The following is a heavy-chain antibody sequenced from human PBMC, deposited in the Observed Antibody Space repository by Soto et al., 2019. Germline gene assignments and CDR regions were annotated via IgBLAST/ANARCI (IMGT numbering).Heavy chain of an antibody. J-gene: IGHJ4*02. CDR1: GASFSPYH. CDR3: ARSPTFYNYVWGNPTY. D-gene: IGHD3-16*01. V-gene: IGHV4-34*02. Sequence: QVQPQQWGAGLLKPSETLSLTCAIYGASFSPYHWGWIRQPPGKGLEWIGEVTLSGTTDYNPSLKSRAAISVDASKNQFSLRLRSLTAADTAVYYCARSPTFYNYVWGNPTYWAQGTHVTVSS. CDR2: VTLSGTT.